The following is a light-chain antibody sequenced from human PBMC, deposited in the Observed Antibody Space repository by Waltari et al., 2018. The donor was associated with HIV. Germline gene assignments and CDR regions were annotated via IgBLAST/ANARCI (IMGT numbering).Light chain of an antibody. CDR2: AAT. CDR1: QPIGTY. J-gene: IGKJ2*01. CDR3: QQSYSPPQYT. V-gene: IGKV1-39*01. Sequence: DIQITQFPSSLSTSVGDRVAITCRTSQPIGTYLNWYQQMPGKAPKLLIYAATTLQSGVPSRFSASGSGTFFTLTISRLQPEDFATYFCQQSYSPPQYTFGQGTKLEIK.